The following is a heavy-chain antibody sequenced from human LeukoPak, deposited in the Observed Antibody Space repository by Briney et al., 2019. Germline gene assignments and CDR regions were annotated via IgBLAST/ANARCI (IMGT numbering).Heavy chain of an antibody. Sequence: GGSLRLSCAVSGFTVSSKYMSWVRQAPGKGLEWVSVIYSGGSTYYADSVKGRFTISRDNSKNTLYLQMNSLRAEDTAVYYCAKDVGYSHGYSFDYWGQGAQVTVSS. D-gene: IGHD5-18*01. CDR2: IYSGGST. CDR3: AKDVGYSHGYSFDY. CDR1: GFTVSSKY. V-gene: IGHV3-66*01. J-gene: IGHJ4*02.